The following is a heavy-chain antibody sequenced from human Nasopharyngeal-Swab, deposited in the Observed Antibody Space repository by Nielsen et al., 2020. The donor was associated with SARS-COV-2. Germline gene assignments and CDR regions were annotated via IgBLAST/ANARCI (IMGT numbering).Heavy chain of an antibody. D-gene: IGHD1-26*01. CDR3: ARVRVGDTGDRAPYYYSGMDV. J-gene: IGHJ6*02. CDR1: GYTFTSYG. Sequence: ASVKVSCKASGYTFTSYGISWVRQAPGQGLEWMGWISAYTGYTNYAQKLQGRVTMTTDTSTTTAYLELRSLRSDDTAVYYCARVRVGDTGDRAPYYYSGMDVWGQGTTVTVSS. CDR2: ISAYTGYT. V-gene: IGHV1-18*01.